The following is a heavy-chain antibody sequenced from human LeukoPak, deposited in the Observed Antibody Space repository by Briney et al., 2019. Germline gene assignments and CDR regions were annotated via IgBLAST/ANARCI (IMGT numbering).Heavy chain of an antibody. CDR1: GFTFSSYG. CDR2: ISYDGSSK. V-gene: IGHV3-30*18. J-gene: IGHJ5*02. Sequence: PGGALRLSCTASGFTFSSYGIHGVGRAPGGEVEGVAVISYDGSSKYYADSVKGRFTISRDNSKNTLHLQMNSLRAEDTAVYYCAKDGGRYLNWIDPWGQGTLVTVSS. CDR3: AKDGGRYLNWIDP. D-gene: IGHD1-26*01.